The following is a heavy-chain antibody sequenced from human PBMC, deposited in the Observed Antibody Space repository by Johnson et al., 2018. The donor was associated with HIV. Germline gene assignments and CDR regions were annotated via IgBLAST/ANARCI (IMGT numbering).Heavy chain of an antibody. J-gene: IGHJ3*02. D-gene: IGHD7-27*01. V-gene: IGHV3-30*19. CDR1: GFTFSSYG. CDR2: ISYDGSNK. Sequence: VQLVESGGGVVQPGRSLRLSCAASGFTFSSYGMHWVRQAPGKGLEWVAVISYDGSNKYYPNSLKGRFTISRDNAKNSLYLQMNSLRVEDTALYYCANLFRGDWGFDAFDIWGQGTMATVSS. CDR3: ANLFRGDWGFDAFDI.